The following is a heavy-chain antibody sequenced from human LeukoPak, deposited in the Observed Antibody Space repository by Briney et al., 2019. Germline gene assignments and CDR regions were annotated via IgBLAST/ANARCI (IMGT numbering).Heavy chain of an antibody. V-gene: IGHV4-30-4*07. CDR2: IYHSGAA. Sequence: PSETLSLTCGVSGDSISSDGHSWSWIRQPPGKGLEWVGYIYHSGAAYHNPSLKSRLALLVDTSNNQFSLRLRSVTAADTAVYYCVRGVGGEYFYFDRWGQGALVTVSA. J-gene: IGHJ4*02. CDR1: GDSISSDGHS. D-gene: IGHD1-26*01. CDR3: VRGVGGEYFYFDR.